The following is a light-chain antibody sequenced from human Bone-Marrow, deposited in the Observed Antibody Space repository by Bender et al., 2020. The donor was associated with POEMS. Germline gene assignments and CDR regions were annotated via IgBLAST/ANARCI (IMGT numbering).Light chain of an antibody. CDR1: ALSEFY. Sequence: ARITCSGDALSEFYAFWYQRRPGQAPKLVMYKDSERPSGIPERFSGSSSGTTITLTISGVQAEDEADYYCQSGDRIFGGGTKLTVL. J-gene: IGLJ2*01. V-gene: IGLV3-25*03. CDR2: KDS. CDR3: QSGDRI.